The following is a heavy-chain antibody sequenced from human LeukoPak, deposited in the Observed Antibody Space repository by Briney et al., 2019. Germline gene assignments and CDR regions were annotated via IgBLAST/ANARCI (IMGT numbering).Heavy chain of an antibody. D-gene: IGHD5-18*01. CDR3: ARTTEGGYTYGYFYYYYMDV. J-gene: IGHJ6*03. Sequence: SETLCLTRTVSGDSISSGYYWGWTRQPPGKGLEWSGSFYHSGSTYYNPSLKSRITISVDTSKNQFSLKLSSVTAADTAVYYCARTTEGGYTYGYFYYYYMDVWGEGTTVTISS. V-gene: IGHV4-38-2*02. CDR1: GDSISSGYY. CDR2: FYHSGST.